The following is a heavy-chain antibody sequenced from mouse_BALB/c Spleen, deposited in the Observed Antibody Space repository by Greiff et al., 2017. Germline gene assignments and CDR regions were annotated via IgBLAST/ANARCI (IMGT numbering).Heavy chain of an antibody. CDR3: ARSYSNSNYYAMDY. D-gene: IGHD2-5*01. Sequence: EVKLMESGGGLVQPGGSRKLSCAASGFTFSSFGMHWVRQAPEKGLEWVAYISSGSSTIYYADTVKGRFTISRDNPKNTLFLQMTSLRSEDTAMYDCARSYSNSNYYAMDYWGQGTSVTVSS. CDR1: GFTFSSFG. CDR2: ISSGSSTI. V-gene: IGHV5-17*02. J-gene: IGHJ4*01.